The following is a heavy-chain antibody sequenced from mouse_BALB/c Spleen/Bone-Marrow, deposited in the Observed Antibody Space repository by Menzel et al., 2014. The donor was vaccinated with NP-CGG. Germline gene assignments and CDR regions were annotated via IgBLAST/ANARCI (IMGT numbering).Heavy chain of an antibody. CDR3: ARINGYDY. Sequence: VQMQQSGAELVKPGASVQLCCKASGYTFTSYWMHWVTQRPGQALEWIGEIDPSTGRTDYNKKFKSQATLTVDKSSSTAYMHLSSLTSEDSAVYYCARINGYDYWGQGTTLTVSS. V-gene: IGHV1S81*02. D-gene: IGHD2-2*01. CDR2: IDPSTGRT. J-gene: IGHJ2*01. CDR1: GYTFTSYW.